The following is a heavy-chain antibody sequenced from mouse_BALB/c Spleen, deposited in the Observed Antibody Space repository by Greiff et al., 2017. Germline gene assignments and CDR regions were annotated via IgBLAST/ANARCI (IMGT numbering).Heavy chain of an antibody. CDR2: IYPGDGDT. J-gene: IGHJ4*01. V-gene: IGHV1-87*01. CDR1: GYTFTSYW. Sequence: VQLQESGAELARPGASVKLSCKASGYTFTSYWMQWVKQRPGQGLEWIGAIYPGDGDTRYTQKFKGKATLTADKSSSTAYMQLSSLASEDSAVYYCARGDYDYRYAMDYWGQGTSVTVSS. D-gene: IGHD2-4*01. CDR3: ARGDYDYRYAMDY.